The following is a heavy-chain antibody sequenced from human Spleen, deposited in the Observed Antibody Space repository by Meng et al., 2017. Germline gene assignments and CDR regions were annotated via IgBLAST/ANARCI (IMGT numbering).Heavy chain of an antibody. CDR2: IYSGGNT. CDR3: ARDTLRVLLRFGELPD. J-gene: IGHJ4*02. Sequence: GGSLRLSCAASGFTVSHNYMSWVRQAPGKGLEWVSVIYSGGNTYYADSVKGRFTISRDNSKNTLYLQMNSLRAEDTAVYYCARDTLRVLLRFGELPDWGPGTLVTVSS. D-gene: IGHD3-10*01. CDR1: GFTVSHNY. V-gene: IGHV3-66*01.